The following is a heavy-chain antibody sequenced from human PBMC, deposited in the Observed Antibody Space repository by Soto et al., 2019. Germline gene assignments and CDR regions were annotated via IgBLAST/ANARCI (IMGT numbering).Heavy chain of an antibody. Sequence: QVQLQESGPGLVKPSQTLSLTCTVSGGSISSGGYYWSWIRQHPGKGLEWIGYIYYSGSTYYNPSLKSRVTIXVXTXXNQLSLKLSSVTAADTAVYYCARSGYSYGPNPLLYWGQGTLVTVSS. J-gene: IGHJ4*02. V-gene: IGHV4-31*03. CDR1: GGSISSGGYY. CDR2: IYYSGST. D-gene: IGHD5-18*01. CDR3: ARSGYSYGPNPLLY.